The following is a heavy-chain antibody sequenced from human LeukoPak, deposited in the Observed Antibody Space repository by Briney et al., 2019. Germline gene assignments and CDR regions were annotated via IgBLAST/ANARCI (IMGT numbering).Heavy chain of an antibody. D-gene: IGHD6-13*01. J-gene: IGHJ6*03. V-gene: IGHV1-18*01. Sequence: ASVKVSCKASGYTFTSYGISWVRQAPGQGLEWMGWISAYNGNTNYAQKLQGRVTMTTDTSTSTAYMELRSLRSDDTAVYYCARDGVAAARYYYYYYYMDVWGKGTTVTVSS. CDR2: ISAYNGNT. CDR1: GYTFTSYG. CDR3: ARDGVAAARYYYYYYYMDV.